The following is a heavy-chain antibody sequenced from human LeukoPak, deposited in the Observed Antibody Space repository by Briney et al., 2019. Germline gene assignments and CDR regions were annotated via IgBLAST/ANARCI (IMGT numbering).Heavy chain of an antibody. V-gene: IGHV1-8*01. Sequence: ASVTVSCKASGYTFTSYDMNWVRQAAGQGLEWMGWMNPNSGNTVYAQKFQGRVTMTRNTSISTAYMELSSLRSEDTAVYYCARGCNDFWCGYCHWGQGTLVTVSS. J-gene: IGHJ4*02. CDR3: ARGCNDFWCGYCH. CDR1: GYTFTSYD. D-gene: IGHD3-3*01. CDR2: MNPNSGNT.